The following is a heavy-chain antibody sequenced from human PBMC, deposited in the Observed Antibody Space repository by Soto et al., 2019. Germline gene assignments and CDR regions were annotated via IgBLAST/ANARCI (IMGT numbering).Heavy chain of an antibody. Sequence: SETLSLTCTVSGGSISSGDYYWSWIRQPPGKGLEWIGYIYYSGSTYYNPSLKSRVTISVDTSKNQFSLKLSSVTAADTAVYYCAKAVRYNYSFYYYYGMDVWGQGTTVTVSS. CDR1: GGSISSGDYY. CDR2: IYYSGST. V-gene: IGHV4-30-4*01. J-gene: IGHJ6*02. D-gene: IGHD1-1*01. CDR3: AKAVRYNYSFYYYYGMDV.